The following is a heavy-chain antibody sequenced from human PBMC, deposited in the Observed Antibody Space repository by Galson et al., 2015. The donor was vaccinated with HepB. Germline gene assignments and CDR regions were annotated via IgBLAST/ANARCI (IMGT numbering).Heavy chain of an antibody. Sequence: QSGAEVKKSGESLKISCKGSGYSFTTYWIGWVRQMPGKGLEWMGIIYPGDSDTRYSPSFQGQVTISADKSISTAYLQWSSLKASDTAVYYCAKLRASGSYYTAPDYWGQGTLVTASS. D-gene: IGHD1-26*01. V-gene: IGHV5-51*03. CDR2: IYPGDSDT. CDR3: AKLRASGSYYTAPDY. CDR1: GYSFTTYW. J-gene: IGHJ4*02.